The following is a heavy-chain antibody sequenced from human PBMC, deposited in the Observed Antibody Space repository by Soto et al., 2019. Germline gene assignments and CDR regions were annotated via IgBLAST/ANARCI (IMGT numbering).Heavy chain of an antibody. D-gene: IGHD3-10*01. J-gene: IGHJ4*02. CDR2: ISYDGSNK. CDR3: AKEPIQCGESYCFDY. CDR1: GFTFSSYD. Sequence: QVQLVESGGGVVQPGRSLRLSCAASGFTFSSYDMHWVRQAPGKGLEWVTVISYDGSNKYYADSVKGRFTISRDNSKNTLYLQMNSLRAEDTAVYYCAKEPIQCGESYCFDYWGQGTLVTVSS. V-gene: IGHV3-30*18.